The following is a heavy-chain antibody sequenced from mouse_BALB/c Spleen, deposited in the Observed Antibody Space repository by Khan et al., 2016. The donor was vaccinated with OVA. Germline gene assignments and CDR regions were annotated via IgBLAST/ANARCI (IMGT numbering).Heavy chain of an antibody. CDR2: VSTGGHYT. J-gene: IGHJ3*01. CDR3: ARLAYFYDSEGFAY. Sequence: DVQLVESGGDVVKPGGSLKLSCAASGFTFSTYGMSWVRQTPDKRLEWVATVSTGGHYTYYPDTVKGRFTISRDNAKDTLYLQMSSLNSEDTAMFYCARLAYFYDSEGFAYWGQGTLVTVSA. CDR1: GFTFSTYG. V-gene: IGHV5-6*01. D-gene: IGHD1-1*01.